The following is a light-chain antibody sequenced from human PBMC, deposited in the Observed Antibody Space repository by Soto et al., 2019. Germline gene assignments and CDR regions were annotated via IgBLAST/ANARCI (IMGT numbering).Light chain of an antibody. CDR3: QQFGSSPGFT. J-gene: IGKJ3*01. Sequence: EIVLTQSPGTLSLSPGERATLSCRASQSINSRYLAWYQQKPGQAPRLLIYGASSRDTGITDRFSGSGSGTDFTLTISRLEPEDFAVYYCQQFGSSPGFTCGPGTKVDIK. CDR1: QSINSRY. V-gene: IGKV3-20*01. CDR2: GAS.